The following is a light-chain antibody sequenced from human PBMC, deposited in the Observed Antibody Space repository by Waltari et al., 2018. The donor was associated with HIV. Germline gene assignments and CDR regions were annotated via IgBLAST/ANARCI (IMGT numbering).Light chain of an antibody. CDR3: AAWDDSLSGWV. J-gene: IGLJ3*02. Sequence: QSVLTQPPSASGTPGQRVTISCSGSSSNIGSNYVYWYQQLPGTAPKLLIYWNNRRPSGVPDRFAGSKSGTSASLASSGLRSEDEADYYCAAWDDSLSGWVFGGGTKLTVL. CDR1: SSNIGSNY. V-gene: IGLV1-47*01. CDR2: WNN.